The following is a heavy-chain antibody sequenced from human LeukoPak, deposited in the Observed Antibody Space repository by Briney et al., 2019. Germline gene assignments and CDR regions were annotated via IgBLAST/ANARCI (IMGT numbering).Heavy chain of an antibody. J-gene: IGHJ4*02. V-gene: IGHV3-48*04. CDR1: GFNVSYYS. CDR3: ATDSPETAAFDY. CDR2: IVGSSRNI. Sequence: GGSLRLSCAASGFNVSYYSMNWVRQAPGKGLEWVSYIVGSSRNIYYADSVKGRFTISRDNAKNSLYLQMDSLRAEDTAVYHCATDSPETAAFDYWGQGTLVTVSS. D-gene: IGHD1-1*01.